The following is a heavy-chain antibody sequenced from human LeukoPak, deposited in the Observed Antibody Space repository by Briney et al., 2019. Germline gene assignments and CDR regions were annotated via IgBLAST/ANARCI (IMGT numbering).Heavy chain of an antibody. CDR2: ISYDGSNK. CDR1: GFTFSSYA. J-gene: IGHJ6*04. D-gene: IGHD6-13*01. Sequence: PGGSLRLSCAASGFTFSSYAMHWVRQAPGKGLEWVAVISYDGSNKYYADSVKGRFTISRDNSKNTLYLQMNSLRAEDTAVYYCARDLGGELRGSSWRYYYGMDVWGKGTTVTVSS. CDR3: ARDLGGELRGSSWRYYYGMDV. V-gene: IGHV3-30*04.